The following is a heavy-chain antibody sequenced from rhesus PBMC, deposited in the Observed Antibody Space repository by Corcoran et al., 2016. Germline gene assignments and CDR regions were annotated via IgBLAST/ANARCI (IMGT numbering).Heavy chain of an antibody. J-gene: IGHJ4*01. CDR3: ARDLSGSYPYFDY. CDR2: IYGSGGGT. Sequence: QVQLQESGPGLVKPSETLSLTCAVSGGSISDDYYGSWIRQPPGKGLEWIGYIYGSGGGTNYNPSLKNRVTISIDTSKNQFSLQLSSVSAADTAVYYCARDLSGSYPYFDYWGQGVLVTVSS. CDR1: GGSISDDYY. V-gene: IGHV4-106*01. D-gene: IGHD1-44*02.